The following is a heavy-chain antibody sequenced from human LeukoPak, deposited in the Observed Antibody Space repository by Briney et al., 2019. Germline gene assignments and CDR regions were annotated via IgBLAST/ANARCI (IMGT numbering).Heavy chain of an antibody. J-gene: IGHJ4*02. D-gene: IGHD4-17*01. CDR1: GFTVSSSY. Sequence: GGSLRLSCAVSGFTVSSSYMSWVRQAPGKGLEWVSFIYSGGNTYYTDSVKGRFTISRDNAKNTLYLQMNSLRAEDTAVYYCARSRTYGDYGRGLDYWGQGTLVTVSS. CDR3: ARSRTYGDYGRGLDY. V-gene: IGHV3-66*01. CDR2: IYSGGNT.